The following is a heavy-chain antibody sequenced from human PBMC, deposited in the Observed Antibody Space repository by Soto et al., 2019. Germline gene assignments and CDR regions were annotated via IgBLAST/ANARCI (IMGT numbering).Heavy chain of an antibody. CDR1: GFTFSTSA. V-gene: IGHV3-23*01. Sequence: GGSLRLSCAASGFTFSTSAMNWVRQAPGKGLEWVSTIIDSGGRTFYADSVKGRFTISRDNSKNTLYLQMKSMRAEDKAVYYCEKLKILNTAMDQLDYWGQGTLVTVSS. CDR2: IIDSGGRT. J-gene: IGHJ4*02. CDR3: EKLKILNTAMDQLDY. D-gene: IGHD5-18*01.